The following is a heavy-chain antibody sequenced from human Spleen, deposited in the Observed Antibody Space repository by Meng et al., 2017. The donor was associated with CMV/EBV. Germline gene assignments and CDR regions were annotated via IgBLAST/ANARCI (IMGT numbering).Heavy chain of an antibody. D-gene: IGHD3-10*02. Sequence: QLQQWGAGLLKPSETRSLTCAVYGGSFSGYYWSWIRQPPGKGLEWIGEINHSGSTNYNPSLKSRVTISVDTSKNQFSLKLSSVTAADTAVYYCARGPRTRFGERFDYWGQGTLVTVSS. CDR1: GGSFSGYY. J-gene: IGHJ4*02. CDR2: INHSGST. CDR3: ARGPRTRFGERFDY. V-gene: IGHV4-34*01.